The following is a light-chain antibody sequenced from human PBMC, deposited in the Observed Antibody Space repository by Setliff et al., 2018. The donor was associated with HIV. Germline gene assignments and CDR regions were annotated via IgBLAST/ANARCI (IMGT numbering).Light chain of an antibody. Sequence: QSALTQPRSMSGSPGQSVTMSCTGTISDVGDYNYVSWYQQHPGKAPKLLIYDVTERPSGVPDRFSGSKSGNTASLTISGLQAEDEADYYCCSYRDNNPFYVFGTGTKV. J-gene: IGLJ1*01. CDR3: CSYRDNNPFYV. V-gene: IGLV2-11*01. CDR1: ISDVGDYNY. CDR2: DVT.